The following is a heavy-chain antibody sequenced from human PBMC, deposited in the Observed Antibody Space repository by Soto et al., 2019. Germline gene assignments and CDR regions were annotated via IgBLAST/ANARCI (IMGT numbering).Heavy chain of an antibody. CDR2: IIPILGIA. Sequence: SVKVSCKASGGTFSSYTISWVRQAPGQGLEWMGRIIPILGIANYAQKFQGRVTITADKSTSTAYMELSSLRSEDTAVYYCARVIRYSSGWYGAFDIWGQGTMVTVSS. J-gene: IGHJ3*02. CDR1: GGTFSSYT. D-gene: IGHD6-19*01. V-gene: IGHV1-69*02. CDR3: ARVIRYSSGWYGAFDI.